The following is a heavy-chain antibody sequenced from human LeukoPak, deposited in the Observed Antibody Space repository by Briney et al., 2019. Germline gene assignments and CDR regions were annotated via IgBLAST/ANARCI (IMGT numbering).Heavy chain of an antibody. Sequence: GESLKISCKGSGYIFTNYWIGWVRQMPGKGLEWMGIIYPGDSDSRYSPSFQGQVTISVDESISTAYLQWSSLKASDTAMYYCVRAYDRSGHYYPDYWGQGTLVTVSS. D-gene: IGHD3-22*01. CDR1: GYIFTNYW. CDR3: VRAYDRSGHYYPDY. J-gene: IGHJ4*02. V-gene: IGHV5-51*01. CDR2: IYPGDSDS.